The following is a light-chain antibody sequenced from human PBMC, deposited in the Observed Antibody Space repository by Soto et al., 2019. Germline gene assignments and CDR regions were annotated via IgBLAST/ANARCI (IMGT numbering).Light chain of an antibody. J-gene: IGLJ1*01. CDR3: SSYTSGSTLYV. V-gene: IGLV2-14*01. CDR1: SSDVGLYDF. Sequence: QSALTQPASVSGSPGQSITISCTGTSSDVGLYDFVSWYQQHPGKAPKLLIYEVTYRPSGVSSRFSGSKSGNTASLTISGLQAEDEADYYCSSYTSGSTLYVFGTGTKLTVL. CDR2: EVT.